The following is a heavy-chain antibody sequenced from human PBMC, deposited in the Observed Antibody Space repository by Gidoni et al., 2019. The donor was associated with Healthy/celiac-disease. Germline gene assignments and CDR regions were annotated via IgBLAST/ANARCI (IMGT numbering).Heavy chain of an antibody. D-gene: IGHD2-15*01. CDR3: ARVGYCSGGSCSDAFDI. CDR2: ISAYKGNT. J-gene: IGHJ3*02. CDR1: GSTFTSYG. Sequence: QVQPVQSGAEVKKPGAPVKVSCKASGSTFTSYGSSWVRQAPGQGLEWMGWISAYKGNTNYAQKLQGRVTMTTDTSTSTAYMELRSLRSDDTAVYYCARVGYCSGGSCSDAFDIWGQGTMVTVSS. V-gene: IGHV1-18*01.